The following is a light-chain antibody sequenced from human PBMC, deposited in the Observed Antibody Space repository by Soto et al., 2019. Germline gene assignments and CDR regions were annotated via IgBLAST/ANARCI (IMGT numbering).Light chain of an antibody. CDR3: QQYGSSPIT. J-gene: IGKJ5*01. CDR1: QSVSSY. Sequence: EIVLTPSPGTLSLSPGERGTLSCRASQSVSSYLAWYQQKPGQAPRVLIYSASLRATGIPDRFSGSGSGTDFSLTISRLEPEDFAVYYCQQYGSSPITFGQGTRLEIK. V-gene: IGKV3-20*01. CDR2: SAS.